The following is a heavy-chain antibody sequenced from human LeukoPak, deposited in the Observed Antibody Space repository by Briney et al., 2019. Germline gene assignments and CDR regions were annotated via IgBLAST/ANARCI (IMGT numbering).Heavy chain of an antibody. J-gene: IGHJ5*02. Sequence: PSETLSLPCTVSGGSIRSSSYYWGWIRQPPGKGMEWIGSVHYSGSTYDNPSLKSRVTISVDTSKNQFSLKLISVTAADTAVYYCARRSTVAGRGRFDPWGQGTLVTVSS. CDR1: GGSIRSSSYY. V-gene: IGHV4-39*01. D-gene: IGHD6-19*01. CDR2: VHYSGST. CDR3: ARRSTVAGRGRFDP.